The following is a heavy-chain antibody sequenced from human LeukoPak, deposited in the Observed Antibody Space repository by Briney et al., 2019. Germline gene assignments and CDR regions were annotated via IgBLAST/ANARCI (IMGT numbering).Heavy chain of an antibody. D-gene: IGHD3-3*01. CDR1: GFTFSSYW. J-gene: IGHJ4*02. CDR3: AREVYDFWSGYYRGGTFDY. CDR2: ISSSGSTI. V-gene: IGHV3-48*04. Sequence: GGSLRLSCAASGFTFSSYWMNWVRQAPGKGLEWVSYISSSGSTIYYADSVKGRFTISRDNAKNSLYLQMNSLRAEDTAVYYCAREVYDFWSGYYRGGTFDYWGQGTLVTVSS.